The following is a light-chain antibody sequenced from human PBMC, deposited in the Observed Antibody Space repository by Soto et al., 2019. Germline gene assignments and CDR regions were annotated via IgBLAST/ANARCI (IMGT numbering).Light chain of an antibody. CDR2: DAS. Sequence: DIQMTQSPSTLSASVGDRVTITCRASQSISNWLAWYQQKAGKAPKLLIYDASTLDSGVPSRFSGSGSGTEFTLTISGLQPDDFATYYCQQYNTYWTFGQGTKVDIK. CDR1: QSISNW. V-gene: IGKV1-5*01. CDR3: QQYNTYWT. J-gene: IGKJ1*01.